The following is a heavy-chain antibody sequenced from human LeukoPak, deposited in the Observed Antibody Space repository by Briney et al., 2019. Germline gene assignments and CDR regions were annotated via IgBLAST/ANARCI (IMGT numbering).Heavy chain of an antibody. Sequence: GESLQISCQGSGYIFTSYWIGWVRQMPGKGLEWMGIIYPGDSDTRYSPSFQGQVTISADKSISTAYLQWSSLKASDTAMYYCARLRGYCSSTSCYGFWFDPWGQGTLVTVSS. D-gene: IGHD2-2*01. V-gene: IGHV5-51*01. J-gene: IGHJ5*02. CDR3: ARLRGYCSSTSCYGFWFDP. CDR2: IYPGDSDT. CDR1: GYIFTSYW.